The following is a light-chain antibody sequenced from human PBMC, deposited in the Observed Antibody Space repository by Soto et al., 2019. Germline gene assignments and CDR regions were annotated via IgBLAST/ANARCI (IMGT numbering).Light chain of an antibody. CDR3: SSFTTDSTYV. CDR2: TVS. Sequence: QSGLTQPASVSGSPGQSITISCTGTSSDVGANIFVSWYQQHPGKVPKLMIYTVSSRPSGVSQRFSGSKSGNTASLTISGLQAEDEADYYCSSFTTDSTYVLGTGTKLTVL. CDR1: SSDVGANIF. V-gene: IGLV2-14*01. J-gene: IGLJ1*01.